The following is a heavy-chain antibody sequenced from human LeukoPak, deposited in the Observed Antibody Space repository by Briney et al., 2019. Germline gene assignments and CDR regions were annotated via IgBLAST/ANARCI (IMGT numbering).Heavy chain of an antibody. D-gene: IGHD6-13*01. CDR1: GGSISSSSYC. Sequence: SETLSLTCTVSGGSISSSSYCWGWIRQPPGKGLEWIGSMYSSGSTYYNPSLKSRVTISVDTSKNQFSLKLSSVTAADTAVYYCASHHGTLIEYSSSWYGYFQHWGQGTLVTVSS. V-gene: IGHV4-39*07. J-gene: IGHJ1*01. CDR2: MYSSGST. CDR3: ASHHGTLIEYSSSWYGYFQH.